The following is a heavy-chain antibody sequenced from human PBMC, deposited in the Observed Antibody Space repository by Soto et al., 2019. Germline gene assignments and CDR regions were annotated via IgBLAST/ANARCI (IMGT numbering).Heavy chain of an antibody. D-gene: IGHD3-22*01. CDR1: GFTFSSYW. CDR2: INSDGSST. J-gene: IGHJ4*02. Sequence: QPGGSLGLSCAASGFTFSSYWMHWVRQAPGKGLVWVSRINSDGSSTSYADSVKGRFTISRDNAENSLYLQMNSLRAEDTAVYYCARRFTMTVVVFDYWGQGAPVTVSS. V-gene: IGHV3-74*01. CDR3: ARRFTMTVVVFDY.